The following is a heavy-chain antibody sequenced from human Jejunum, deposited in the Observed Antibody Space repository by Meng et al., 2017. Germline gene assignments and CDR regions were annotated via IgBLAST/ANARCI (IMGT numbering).Heavy chain of an antibody. D-gene: IGHD5-12*01. CDR2: INTNTGNS. V-gene: IGHV7-4-1*02. J-gene: IGHJ4*02. Sequence: VQLVKSGSELKKHGASVKVSCKASGYIFTKHAMKWVRQAPGQGLEWMGWINTNTGNSNYAQGFTGRFVFSVDTSVSTAYLQINNLRAEDTAVYYCAKTGYSGYDLDYWGQGTLVTVSS. CDR3: AKTGYSGYDLDY. CDR1: GYIFTKHA.